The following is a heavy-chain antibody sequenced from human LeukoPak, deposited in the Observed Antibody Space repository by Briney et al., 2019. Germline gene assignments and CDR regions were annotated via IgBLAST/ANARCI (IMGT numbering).Heavy chain of an antibody. V-gene: IGHV3-53*01. CDR2: TYSNGRT. CDR1: GFTVSSNY. D-gene: IGHD3-10*01. Sequence: GGSLRLSCAASGFTVSSNYMSWVRQAPGKGLEWVSVTYSNGRTYYADSVKGRFTISRDISKNTLYLQMNSLRAEGTAVYYCARVLSGRGSLYDYYYYMDVWGKGTTVTISS. CDR3: ARVLSGRGSLYDYYYYMDV. J-gene: IGHJ6*03.